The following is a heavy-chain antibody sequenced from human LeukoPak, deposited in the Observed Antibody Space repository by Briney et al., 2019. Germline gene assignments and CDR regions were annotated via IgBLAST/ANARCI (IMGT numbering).Heavy chain of an antibody. V-gene: IGHV4-59*01. J-gene: IGHJ3*02. CDR3: ARATAFFDI. CDR1: DDSITIYY. Sequence: SETLSLTCTVSDDSITIYYWSWIRQPPGKGLEWIGYIDHTGITNYNPSLKSRVTISVDTSKNQFSLKLTSVTAADTAVYYCARATAFFDIWGQGTMVTVSS. CDR2: IDHTGIT.